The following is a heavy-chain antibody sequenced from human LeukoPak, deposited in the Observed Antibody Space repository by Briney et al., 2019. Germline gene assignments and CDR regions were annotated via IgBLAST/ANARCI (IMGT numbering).Heavy chain of an antibody. Sequence: SETLSLTCTVSGGSISSGGYYWSWIRQPPGKGLEWIGYIYHSGSTYYNPSLKSRVTISVDTSKNQFSLKLSSVTAADTAVYYCARHPYSTSHWYFNLWGRGTLVTVSS. J-gene: IGHJ2*01. CDR1: GGSISSGGYY. CDR2: IYHSGST. D-gene: IGHD6-6*01. CDR3: ARHPYSTSHWYFNL. V-gene: IGHV4-30-2*01.